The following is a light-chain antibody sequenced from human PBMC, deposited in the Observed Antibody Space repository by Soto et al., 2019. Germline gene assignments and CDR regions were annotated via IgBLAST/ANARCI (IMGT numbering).Light chain of an antibody. CDR1: QDISNY. V-gene: IGKV1-33*01. J-gene: IGKJ4*01. Sequence: DIHSTQCPSSLSASVGDRVTITCQASQDISNYLNWYQQKPGKAPKLLIYDASNLETGVPSRFSGSGSGTDFTFTISSLQPEDIATYYCQQYDKSPHTFGRGTKVDNK. CDR2: DAS. CDR3: QQYDKSPHT.